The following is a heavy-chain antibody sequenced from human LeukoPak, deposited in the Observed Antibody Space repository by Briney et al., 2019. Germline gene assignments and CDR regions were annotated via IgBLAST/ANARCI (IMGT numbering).Heavy chain of an antibody. CDR2: IYYSGST. Sequence: PSETLSLTCTVSGGSISSYYWSWIRQPPGKGLEWIGYIYYSGSTNYNPSLKSRVTISVDTSKNQFSLKLSSVTAADTAVYYCARDSPGGSPQFDYWGQGTLVTVSS. CDR1: GGSISSYY. J-gene: IGHJ4*02. CDR3: ARDSPGGSPQFDY. V-gene: IGHV4-59*01. D-gene: IGHD1-26*01.